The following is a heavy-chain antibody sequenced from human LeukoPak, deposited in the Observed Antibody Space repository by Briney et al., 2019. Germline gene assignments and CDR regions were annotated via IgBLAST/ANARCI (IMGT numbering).Heavy chain of an antibody. V-gene: IGHV3-7*01. CDR3: AKASSYSSGWYPKN. Sequence: GGSLRLSCAASGFTFGSCWMNWVRQTPGKGLEWVANINQDGSQEFYVDSVKGRFTISRDNANNSLYLQMNSLRAEDTAVYYCAKASSYSSGWYPKNWGQGTLVTVSS. J-gene: IGHJ4*02. CDR2: INQDGSQE. D-gene: IGHD6-19*01. CDR1: GFTFGSCW.